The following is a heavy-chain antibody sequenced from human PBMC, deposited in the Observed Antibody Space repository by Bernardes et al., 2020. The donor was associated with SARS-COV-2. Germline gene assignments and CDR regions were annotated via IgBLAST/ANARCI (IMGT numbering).Heavy chain of an antibody. CDR1: GYSFTSYW. CDR3: ARLIKSKTKSSVTAILFDY. Sequence: GESLKISCKGSGYSFTSYWIGWVRQMPGKGLEWMGIIYPGDSDTRYSPSFQGQVTISADKSISTAYLQWSSLKASDTAMYYCARLIKSKTKSSVTAILFDYWGQGTLVTVSS. CDR2: IYPGDSDT. V-gene: IGHV5-51*01. J-gene: IGHJ4*02. D-gene: IGHD2-21*02.